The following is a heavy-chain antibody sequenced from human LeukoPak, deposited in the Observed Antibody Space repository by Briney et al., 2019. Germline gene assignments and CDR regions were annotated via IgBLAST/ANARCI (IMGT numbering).Heavy chain of an antibody. Sequence: GRSLRLSCAASGFTFSSYAMHWVRQAPGKGLEYVSAISSNGGSTYYANSVKGRFTISRDNSKNTLYLQMGSLRAEDMAVYYCARDQLLWFGAFDYWGQGTLVNVSS. V-gene: IGHV3-64*01. CDR1: GFTFSSYA. J-gene: IGHJ4*02. CDR2: ISSNGGST. D-gene: IGHD3-10*01. CDR3: ARDQLLWFGAFDY.